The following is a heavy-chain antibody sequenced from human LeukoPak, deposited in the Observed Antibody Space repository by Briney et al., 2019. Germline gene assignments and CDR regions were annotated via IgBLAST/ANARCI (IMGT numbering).Heavy chain of an antibody. Sequence: SETLSLTCTVSGGSISSYYRSWIRQPPGKGLEWIGYIYYSGSTNYKSSLKSRVTISVDTSKNQFSLKLSSVTAADTAVYYCARLDDYGAVFDYWGQGTLVTVSS. CDR3: ARLDDYGAVFDY. V-gene: IGHV4-59*01. CDR1: GGSISSYY. CDR2: IYYSGST. J-gene: IGHJ4*02. D-gene: IGHD4-17*01.